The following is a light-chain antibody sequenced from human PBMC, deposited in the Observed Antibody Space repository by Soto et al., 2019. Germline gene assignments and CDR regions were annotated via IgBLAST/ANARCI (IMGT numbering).Light chain of an antibody. CDR2: QAS. Sequence: DFQMTQSPSTLSASVGDRVSITCRASQSVNNWLAWYQRRPGKAPKLLIYQASNLESGVPSRFSGSGYGTEFTITISNLQPDDFATYYCQQYYGPWTFGQGTKVENK. CDR3: QQYYGPWT. J-gene: IGKJ1*01. V-gene: IGKV1-5*03. CDR1: QSVNNW.